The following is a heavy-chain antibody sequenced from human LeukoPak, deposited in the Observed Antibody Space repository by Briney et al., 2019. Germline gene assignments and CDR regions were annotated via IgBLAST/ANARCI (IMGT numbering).Heavy chain of an antibody. J-gene: IGHJ6*02. CDR3: ARDLISFYGDYALSSSGMDV. Sequence: ASVKVSCKASGYTFTSYGISWVRQAPGQGLEWMGWISAYNGNTNYAQKLQGRVTMTTDTSTSTIYMEPRNLRSDDTAVYYCARDLISFYGDYALSSSGMDVWGQGTTVTVSS. V-gene: IGHV1-18*01. CDR2: ISAYNGNT. CDR1: GYTFTSYG. D-gene: IGHD4-17*01.